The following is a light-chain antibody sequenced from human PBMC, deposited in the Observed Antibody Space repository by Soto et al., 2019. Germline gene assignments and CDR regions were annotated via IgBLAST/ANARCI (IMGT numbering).Light chain of an antibody. CDR2: EVT. Sequence: QSALTQPASVSGSPGQSITISCTGTSSDVGTYTLVSWYRQYPGKAPKLLLYEVTKLPSGVSNRFSGSKSGNTASLTISGLQAEDEADYFCCSYAGSKTFVVFGGGTKVTVL. J-gene: IGLJ2*01. CDR3: CSYAGSKTFVV. V-gene: IGLV2-23*02. CDR1: SSDVGTYTL.